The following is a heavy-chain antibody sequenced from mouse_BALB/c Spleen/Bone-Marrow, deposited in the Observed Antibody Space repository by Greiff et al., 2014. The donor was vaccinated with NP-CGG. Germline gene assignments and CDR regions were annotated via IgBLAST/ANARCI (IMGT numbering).Heavy chain of an antibody. CDR3: ARYRYYGSSYAMDY. V-gene: IGHV14-3*02. Sequence: EVQLVESGAELVKPGASVKLSRTASGFNIKDTYMHWVKQRPEQGLEWIGRIDPANGNTKYDPKFQGKATITADTSSNTAYLHLSSLTSEDTAVYYCARYRYYGSSYAMDYWGQGTSVTVSS. J-gene: IGHJ4*01. D-gene: IGHD1-1*01. CDR2: IDPANGNT. CDR1: GFNIKDTY.